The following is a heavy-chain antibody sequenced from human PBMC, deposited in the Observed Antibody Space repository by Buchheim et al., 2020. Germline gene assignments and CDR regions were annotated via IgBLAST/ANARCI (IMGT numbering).Heavy chain of an antibody. CDR1: GFTFTTSP. Sequence: EVQLLESGGGLVQPGGSPRLSCAASGFTFTTSPMSWVRQAPGKGLEWVSAISASGAGTFYADSVKGRFTMSRDNSKNTLYLQMNSLRVEDTAVYYCAKNSVHGDWPEYWGQGTL. V-gene: IGHV3-23*01. CDR3: AKNSVHGDWPEY. CDR2: ISASGAGT. D-gene: IGHD4-17*01. J-gene: IGHJ4*02.